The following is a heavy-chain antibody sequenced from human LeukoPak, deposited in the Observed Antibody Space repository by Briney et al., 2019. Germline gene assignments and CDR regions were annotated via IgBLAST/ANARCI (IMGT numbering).Heavy chain of an antibody. Sequence: SETLSLTCTVSGGSISSYWSWIRQPAGKGLEWIGRIHTSGSTNYNPALKSRVTMSEDTSENQFSLKLSSVTAADTAVYYCARLLYNWFDPWGQGTLVTVSS. CDR1: GGSISSY. CDR3: ARLLYNWFDP. J-gene: IGHJ5*02. V-gene: IGHV4-4*07. CDR2: IHTSGST.